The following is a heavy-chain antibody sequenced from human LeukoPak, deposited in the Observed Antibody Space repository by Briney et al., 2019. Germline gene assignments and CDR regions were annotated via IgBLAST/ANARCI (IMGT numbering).Heavy chain of an antibody. CDR2: IYSGGST. J-gene: IGHJ4*02. Sequence: PGGSLRLSCAASGFTFSTYTMNWVRQAPGKGLEWVSVIYSGGSTYYADSVRGRFTISRHNSKNTLYLQMNSLRAEDTAVYYCARDGVAGSGEQDDYWGQGTLVTVSS. CDR3: ARDGVAGSGEQDDY. CDR1: GFTFSTYT. D-gene: IGHD3-10*01. V-gene: IGHV3-53*04.